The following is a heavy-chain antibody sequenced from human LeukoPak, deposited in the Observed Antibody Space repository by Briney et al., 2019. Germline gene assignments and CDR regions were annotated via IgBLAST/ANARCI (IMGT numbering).Heavy chain of an antibody. V-gene: IGHV3-30*18. CDR1: GITFSSYG. Sequence: GGCLRPSCVASGITFSSYGMHWVRQAPGKGLDWVAVISYDGSNKFYADSVQGRFTISRDNSKNTLYLQMNSLRAEDTAVYYCAKVEGSWNHYHYYMDVWGKGTTVTVSS. CDR3: AKVEGSWNHYHYYMDV. J-gene: IGHJ6*03. D-gene: IGHD2-15*01. CDR2: ISYDGSNK.